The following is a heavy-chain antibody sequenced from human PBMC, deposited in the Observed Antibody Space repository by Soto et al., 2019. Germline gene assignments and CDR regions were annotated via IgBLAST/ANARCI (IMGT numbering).Heavy chain of an antibody. Sequence: PSETLSLTCTVSGGSISSYYWSWIRQPPGKGLEWIGYIYYSGSTNYNPSLKSRVTISVDTSKNQFSLKLSSVTAADTAVYYCARVTLEYSYGLIDYWGQGTLVTVS. V-gene: IGHV4-59*01. J-gene: IGHJ4*02. CDR2: IYYSGST. CDR1: GGSISSYY. D-gene: IGHD5-18*01. CDR3: ARVTLEYSYGLIDY.